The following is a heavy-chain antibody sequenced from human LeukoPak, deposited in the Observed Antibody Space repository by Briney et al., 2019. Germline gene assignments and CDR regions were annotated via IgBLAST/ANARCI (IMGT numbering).Heavy chain of an antibody. V-gene: IGHV1-46*01. CDR1: GYTFTSYY. CDR3: ARDLHYYDSSGYSWGY. J-gene: IGHJ4*02. D-gene: IGHD3-22*01. CDR2: INPSGGST. Sequence: ALVKVSCKASGYTFTSYYMHWVRQAPGQGLEWMGIINPSGGSTSYAQKFQGRVTMTRDTSTSTVYMELSSLRSEDTAVYYCARDLHYYDSSGYSWGYWGQGTLVTVSS.